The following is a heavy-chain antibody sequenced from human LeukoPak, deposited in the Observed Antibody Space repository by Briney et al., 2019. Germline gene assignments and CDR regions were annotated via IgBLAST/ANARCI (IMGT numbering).Heavy chain of an antibody. Sequence: GGSLRLSCAASGFTFSGSAMHWVRQASGKGLEWVGRIRSKANSYATAYAASVKGRFTISRDDSKNTAYLQMNSLKTEDTAVYYCTRFGYSSGWSKGFDPWGQGTLVTVSS. V-gene: IGHV3-73*01. CDR1: GFTFSGSA. CDR3: TRFGYSSGWSKGFDP. J-gene: IGHJ5*02. D-gene: IGHD6-19*01. CDR2: IRSKANSYAT.